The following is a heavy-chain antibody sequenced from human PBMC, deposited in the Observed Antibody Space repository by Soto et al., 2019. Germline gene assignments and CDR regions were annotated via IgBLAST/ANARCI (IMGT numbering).Heavy chain of an antibody. J-gene: IGHJ5*02. CDR2: ISGTADNT. CDR1: GFTFGIYA. Sequence: PGGSLRLSCAASGFTFGIYAMSWVRQAPGTGLEWVSAISGTADNTYYADSVKGRFTISRDNSENTLYLQLNSLRAEDTAVYYCAKNGYGSDVLWWFGPWGQGTLVTVSS. CDR3: AKNGYGSDVLWWFGP. V-gene: IGHV3-23*01. D-gene: IGHD5-12*01.